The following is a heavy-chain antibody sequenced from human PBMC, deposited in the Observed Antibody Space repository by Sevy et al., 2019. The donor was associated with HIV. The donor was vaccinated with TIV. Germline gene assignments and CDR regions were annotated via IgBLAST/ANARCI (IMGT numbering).Heavy chain of an antibody. Sequence: GGSLRLSCAASGFTFSSYWMSWVRQAPGKGLEWVANIKQDGSEKYYVDSVKRRFTITRDNAKNSLYLQMNSLRAEDTAVYYCARDRWGKEYFQHWGQGTLVTVSS. CDR2: IKQDGSEK. J-gene: IGHJ1*01. D-gene: IGHD3-16*01. CDR3: ARDRWGKEYFQH. CDR1: GFTFSSYW. V-gene: IGHV3-7*01.